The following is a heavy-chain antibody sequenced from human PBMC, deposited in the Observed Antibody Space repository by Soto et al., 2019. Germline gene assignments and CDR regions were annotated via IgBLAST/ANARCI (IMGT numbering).Heavy chain of an antibody. J-gene: IGHJ4*02. CDR1: GFTFSSYS. CDR3: ARDNYGDYLLGY. CDR2: ISSRTNTI. Sequence: EVQLVESGGGLVQPGGSLRLSCAASGFTFSSYSMNWVRQAPGKGLEWVSYISSRTNTIYYADSVKGRFTISRDNANNSLYLQMNYLRAEDTAVYYCARDNYGDYLLGYWGQGTLVTVSS. D-gene: IGHD4-17*01. V-gene: IGHV3-48*01.